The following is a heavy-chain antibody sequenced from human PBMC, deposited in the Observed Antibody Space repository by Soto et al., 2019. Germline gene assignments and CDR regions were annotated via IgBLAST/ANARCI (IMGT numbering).Heavy chain of an antibody. D-gene: IGHD3-9*01. CDR3: AHRFDWYYFNF. J-gene: IGHJ4*02. CDR1: GCSISRYY. Sequence: SETLSLTFTVSGCSISRYYWGLVRQSPGKGLEWVAYISHTGTTDYNPSLKSRLTISLDTSKNQFSLKLTSVTAADTAVYYCAHRFDWYYFNFWGQGTLVTVSS. CDR2: ISHTGTT. V-gene: IGHV4-59*01.